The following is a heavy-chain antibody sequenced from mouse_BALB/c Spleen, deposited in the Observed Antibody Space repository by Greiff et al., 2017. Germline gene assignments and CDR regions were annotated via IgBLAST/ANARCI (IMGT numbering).Heavy chain of an antibody. CDR2: INPSNGGT. CDR3: TRSGGYDEGAWFAY. Sequence: VQLQQPGAELVKPGASVKLSCKASGYTFTSYYMYWVKQRPGQGLEWIGGINPSNGGTNFNEKFKSKATLTVDKSSSTAYMQLSSLTSEDSAVYYCTRSGGYDEGAWFAYWGQGTLVTVSA. CDR1: GYTFTSYY. V-gene: IGHV1S81*02. D-gene: IGHD2-2*01. J-gene: IGHJ3*01.